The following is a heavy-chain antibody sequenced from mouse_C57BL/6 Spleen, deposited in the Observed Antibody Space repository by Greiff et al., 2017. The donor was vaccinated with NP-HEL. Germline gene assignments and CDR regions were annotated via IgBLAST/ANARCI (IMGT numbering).Heavy chain of an antibody. Sequence: EVQVVESGPGLVKPSQSLSLTCSVTGYSITSGYYWNWIRQFPGNKLEWMGYISYDGSNNYNPSLKNRISITRDTSKNQFFLKLNSVTTEDTATYYCARVGDYYGSSLWFAYWGQGTLVTVSA. CDR3: ARVGDYYGSSLWFAY. CDR2: ISYDGSN. D-gene: IGHD1-1*01. V-gene: IGHV3-6*01. J-gene: IGHJ3*01. CDR1: GYSITSGYY.